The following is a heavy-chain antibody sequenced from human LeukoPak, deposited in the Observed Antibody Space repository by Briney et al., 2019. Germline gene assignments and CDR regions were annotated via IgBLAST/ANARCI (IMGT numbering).Heavy chain of an antibody. CDR2: IYPGDSDT. J-gene: IGHJ3*02. V-gene: IGHV5-51*01. CDR1: GYSFTSYW. Sequence: GESLKISCKGSGYSFTSYWIGWVRQMPGKGLEWMGIIYPGDSDTRYSPSFQGQVAISADKSISTAYLQWSSLKASDTATYYCARQGGAALDAFDIWGQGTMVTVSS. CDR3: ARQGGAALDAFDI. D-gene: IGHD4-17*01.